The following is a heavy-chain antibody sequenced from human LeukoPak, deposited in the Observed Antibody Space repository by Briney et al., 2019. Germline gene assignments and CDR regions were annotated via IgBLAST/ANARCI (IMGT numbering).Heavy chain of an antibody. J-gene: IGHJ4*02. V-gene: IGHV4-59*12. Sequence: SETLSLTCTVSGGSISSYYWSWIRQPPGKGLEWIGYIYYSGSTNYNPSLKSRVTISVDTSKNQFSLKLSSVTAADTAVYYCAREGGSGSYPFDYWGQGTLVTVSS. CDR3: AREGGSGSYPFDY. CDR2: IYYSGST. CDR1: GGSISSYY. D-gene: IGHD1-26*01.